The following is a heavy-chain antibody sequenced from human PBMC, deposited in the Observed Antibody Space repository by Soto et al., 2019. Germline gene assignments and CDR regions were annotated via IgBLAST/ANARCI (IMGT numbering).Heavy chain of an antibody. CDR2: IIPIFGTA. CDR3: ARDVLMVYAIPLDAFDI. V-gene: IGHV1-69*13. CDR1: GGTFSSYA. Sequence: SVKVSCKASGGTFSSYAISWVRQAPGQGLEWMGGIIPIFGTANYAQKFQGRVTITADESTSTAYMELSSLRSDDTAVYYCARDVLMVYAIPLDAFDIWGQGTMVTVSS. D-gene: IGHD2-8*01. J-gene: IGHJ3*02.